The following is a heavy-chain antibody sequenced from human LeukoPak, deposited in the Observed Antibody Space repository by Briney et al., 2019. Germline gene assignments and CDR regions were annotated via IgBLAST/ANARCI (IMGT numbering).Heavy chain of an antibody. V-gene: IGHV3-15*01. CDR3: ARSGSGSGFDY. Sequence: GGSLRLSCAASGLTFSNAWMSWVRQAPGKGLEWVGRIKSKTDGGTTDYAAPVKGRFTISRDDSKNTLYLQMNSLRDEDTAVYYCARSGSGSGFDYWGQGTLVTVSS. J-gene: IGHJ4*02. CDR1: GLTFSNAW. D-gene: IGHD1-14*01. CDR2: IKSKTDGGTT.